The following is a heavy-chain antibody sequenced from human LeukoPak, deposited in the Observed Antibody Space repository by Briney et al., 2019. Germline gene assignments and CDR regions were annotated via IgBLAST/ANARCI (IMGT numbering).Heavy chain of an antibody. J-gene: IGHJ3*02. D-gene: IGHD2-21*01. Sequence: GGSLRLSCAASGFTFSSYSMNWVRQAPGKGLEWVSSSSSSSSYIYYADSVKGRFTISRDNAKNSLYLQMNSLRAEDTAVYYCARDDWEKGGAFDIWGQGTMVTVSS. CDR2: SSSSSSYI. CDR1: GFTFSSYS. V-gene: IGHV3-21*01. CDR3: ARDDWEKGGAFDI.